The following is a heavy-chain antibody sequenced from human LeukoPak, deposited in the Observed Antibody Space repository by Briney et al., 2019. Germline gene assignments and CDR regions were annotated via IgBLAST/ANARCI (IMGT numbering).Heavy chain of an antibody. J-gene: IGHJ4*02. Sequence: PSETLSLTCTVSGGSISSSPYYWGWIRQPPGKGLEWIGTIYYSGSTYDDPSLKSRVTISLDTSKNQFSLKLSSVTAADTAVYYCARAFGGTYYFNRYYFDYWGQGTLVTVSS. V-gene: IGHV4-39*07. CDR1: GGSISSSPYY. D-gene: IGHD2/OR15-2a*01. CDR3: ARAFGGTYYFNRYYFDY. CDR2: IYYSGST.